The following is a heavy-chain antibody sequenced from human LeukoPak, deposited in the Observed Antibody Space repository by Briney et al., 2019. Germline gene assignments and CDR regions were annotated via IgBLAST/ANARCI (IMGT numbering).Heavy chain of an antibody. CDR2: IYYSGST. V-gene: IGHV4-39*01. CDR3: AVRYTSGGYYFDY. J-gene: IGHJ4*02. Sequence: PSETLSLTCTVSGGSISSSSYYWGWIRQPPGKGLEWIGSIYYSGSTYYNPSLKSRVTISVDTSKNQFSLKLSSVTAADTAVYYCAVRYTSGGYYFDYWGQGNLVTVSS. CDR1: GGSISSSSYY. D-gene: IGHD3-16*02.